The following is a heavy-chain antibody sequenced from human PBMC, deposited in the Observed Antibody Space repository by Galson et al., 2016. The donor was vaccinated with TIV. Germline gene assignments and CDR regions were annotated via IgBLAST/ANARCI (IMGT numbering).Heavy chain of an antibody. CDR3: AREWPCGGDCYSLDN. J-gene: IGHJ4*02. CDR2: ILTISGQT. CDR1: GGSVTSNLG. D-gene: IGHD2-21*02. Sequence: SVKVSCKASGGSVTSNLGLNWVRQAPGQGLEWPGGILTISGQTNYAQKIQGRVTITADKYTTTVYMELRSLRSDDTAVYYCAREWPCGGDCYSLDNWGQGTLVTVSS. V-gene: IGHV1-69*06.